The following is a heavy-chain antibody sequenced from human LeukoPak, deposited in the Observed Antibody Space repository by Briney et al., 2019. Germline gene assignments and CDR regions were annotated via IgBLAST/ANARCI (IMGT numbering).Heavy chain of an antibody. Sequence: ASVKVSCKASGYTFTSYGISWVRQAPGQGLEWMGWISAYNGNTNYAQKLQGRVTMTTDTSTSTAYMELRSLRSDDTAVYYCVRAAPPLLRYFDWLGEVDFDYWGQGTLVTVSS. V-gene: IGHV1-18*01. CDR2: ISAYNGNT. CDR3: VRAAPPLLRYFDWLGEVDFDY. CDR1: GYTFTSYG. J-gene: IGHJ4*02. D-gene: IGHD3-9*01.